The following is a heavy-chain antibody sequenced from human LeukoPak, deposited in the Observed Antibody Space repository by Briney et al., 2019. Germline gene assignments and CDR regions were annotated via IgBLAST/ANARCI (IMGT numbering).Heavy chain of an antibody. CDR2: INPSGGST. CDR1: GYTFTSYY. Sequence: GASVKVSCKASGYTFTSYYMHWVRQAPGQGLEWMGIINPSGGSTSYAQKFQGRVTMTRDTSTSTVYMELSSLRSEDTAVYYCASSAYYYDSSATTEFNDYWGQGTLVTVSS. D-gene: IGHD3-22*01. V-gene: IGHV1-46*01. J-gene: IGHJ4*02. CDR3: ASSAYYYDSSATTEFNDY.